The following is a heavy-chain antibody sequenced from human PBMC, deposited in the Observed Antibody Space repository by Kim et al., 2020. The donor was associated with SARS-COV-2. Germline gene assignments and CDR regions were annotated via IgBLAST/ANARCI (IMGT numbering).Heavy chain of an antibody. CDR3: ARVVWGGYRYIDF. Sequence: ASVKVSCKASGYTFTNHALNWVRQAPGRGLEWMGWINTDTGSPTYAPDFTGRFVFSLDTSVSTAYLQIRSLEAENSALYYCARVVWGGYRYIDFWGQGSL. D-gene: IGHD3-16*02. V-gene: IGHV7-4-1*02. J-gene: IGHJ4*02. CDR2: INTDTGSP. CDR1: GYTFTNHA.